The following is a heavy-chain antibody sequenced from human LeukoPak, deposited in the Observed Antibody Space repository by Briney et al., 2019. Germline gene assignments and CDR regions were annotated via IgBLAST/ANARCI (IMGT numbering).Heavy chain of an antibody. CDR1: GYTFTGYY. CDR2: INPNSGGT. V-gene: IGHV1-2*02. D-gene: IGHD3-16*02. CDR3: VLDDYVWGSYRSPKDYYYGMDV. Sequence: ASVKVSCKASGYTFTGYYMHWVRQAPGQGLEWMGWINPNSGGTNYAQKFQGRVTMTRDTSISTAYVELSRLRSDDTAVYYCVLDDYVWGSYRSPKDYYYGMDVWGQGTTVTVSS. J-gene: IGHJ6*02.